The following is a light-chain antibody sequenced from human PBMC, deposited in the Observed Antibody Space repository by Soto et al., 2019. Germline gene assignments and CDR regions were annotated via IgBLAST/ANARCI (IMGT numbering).Light chain of an antibody. J-gene: IGKJ5*01. CDR2: DVS. CDR3: QQYNNWPFS. V-gene: IGKV3-15*01. Sequence: EVRMTHSTGTLSVSPGERATLSCRAAQGVTPNVAGYQPPSGQYNRLRSEDVSNRATGVPARVSGSGSETDFTLTISGLRSEDSAVYFCQQYNNWPFSFGQGTRVEIK. CDR1: QGVTPN.